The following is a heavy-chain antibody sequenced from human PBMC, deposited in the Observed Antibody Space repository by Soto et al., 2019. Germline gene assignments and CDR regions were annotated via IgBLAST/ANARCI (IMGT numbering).Heavy chain of an antibody. CDR1: GFTFRSYS. CDR2: ITSSSNLI. CDR3: ARDISEGFH. V-gene: IGHV3-21*01. D-gene: IGHD3-3*02. J-gene: IGHJ4*02. Sequence: GSLRLSCAASGFTFRSYSMNWVRQAPGKGLEWVSSITSSSNLIWYSDSVKGRFTISRDNAKNSLYLQMNSLRAEDTAVYFCARDISEGFHWGQGTLVTVSS.